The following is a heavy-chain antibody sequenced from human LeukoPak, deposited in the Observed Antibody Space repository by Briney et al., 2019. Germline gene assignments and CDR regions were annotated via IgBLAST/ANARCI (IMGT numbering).Heavy chain of an antibody. CDR1: GFTFSAHW. CDR2: INERGTDS. Sequence: GGSLRLSCTASGFTFSAHWIHWVRQPPGMGLVWVSRINERGTDSMYAESVKGRFTISRDNAKNSLYLQMNSLRAEDTAVYYCAALGYCSGGSCYGEVDYWGQGTLVTVSS. CDR3: AALGYCSGGSCYGEVDY. J-gene: IGHJ4*02. D-gene: IGHD2-15*01. V-gene: IGHV3-74*03.